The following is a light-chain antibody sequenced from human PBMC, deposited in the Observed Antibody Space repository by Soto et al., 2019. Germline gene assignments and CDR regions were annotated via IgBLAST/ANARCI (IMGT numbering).Light chain of an antibody. J-gene: IGKJ1*01. CDR1: QSVSSY. V-gene: IGKV3-20*01. CDR3: QQYGSSPWT. Sequence: EIVLTQSPATLSLSPGERATLSCRASQSVSSYLAWYQQKPGQAPRLPIYGASNRATGIPDRFSGSGSGADFTLTINRLEPEDFAVYYCQQYGSSPWTFGQGTKVDIK. CDR2: GAS.